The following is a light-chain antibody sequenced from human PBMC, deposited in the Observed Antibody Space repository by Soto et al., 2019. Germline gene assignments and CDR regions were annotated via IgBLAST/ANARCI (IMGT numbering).Light chain of an antibody. V-gene: IGKV3-15*01. J-gene: IGKJ3*01. CDR2: GAS. Sequence: EIVMTQSPATLSVSPGERATLSCRASQSVSSNLARYQQKPGQAPRLLIYGASTRATGIPARFSGSGSGTEFTLTIRSLQSEDFAVYYCQQYNNWPFTFGPGTKVDIK. CDR3: QQYNNWPFT. CDR1: QSVSSN.